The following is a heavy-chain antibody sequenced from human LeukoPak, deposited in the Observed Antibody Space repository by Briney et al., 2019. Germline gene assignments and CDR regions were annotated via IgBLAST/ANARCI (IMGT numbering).Heavy chain of an antibody. J-gene: IGHJ4*02. CDR2: INYSGST. CDR3: ASKLYGDYRGFDY. D-gene: IGHD4-17*01. V-gene: IGHV4-39*07. Sequence: SETLSLTCTVSGGSISSSSYYWGWIRQPPGKGLEWIGSINYSGSTYYNPSLKSRVTISVDTSKNQFSLKLSSVTAADTAVYYCASKLYGDYRGFDYWGQGTLVTVSS. CDR1: GGSISSSSYY.